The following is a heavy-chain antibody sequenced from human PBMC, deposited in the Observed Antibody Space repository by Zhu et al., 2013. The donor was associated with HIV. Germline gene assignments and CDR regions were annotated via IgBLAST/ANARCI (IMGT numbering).Heavy chain of an antibody. CDR3: ARDMSSSSRIMDS. Sequence: QLLQPGAEVKAPGSSVKVSCKASGGTFSSYAISWVRQAPGQGLEWMGWINPNNGATNYAQNFRGRVTMTKDTSITTAYMELSRLRSDDTAVYYCARDMSSSSRIMDSWGQGTLLTVSS. V-gene: IGHV1-2*02. CDR1: GGTFSSYA. CDR2: INPNNGAT. D-gene: IGHD6-6*01. J-gene: IGHJ4*02.